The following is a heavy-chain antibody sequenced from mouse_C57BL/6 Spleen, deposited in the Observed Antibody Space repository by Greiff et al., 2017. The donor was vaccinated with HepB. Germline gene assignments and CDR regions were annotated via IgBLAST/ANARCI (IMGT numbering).Heavy chain of an antibody. Sequence: EFQLQQSGAELVRPGASVKLSCTASGFNIKDDYMHWVKQRPEQGLEWIGWIDPENGDTEYASKFQGKATITADTSSNTAYLQLSSLTSEDTAVYYCTSIRSYYAMDYWGQGTSVTVSS. CDR3: TSIRSYYAMDY. V-gene: IGHV14-4*01. CDR1: GFNIKDDY. D-gene: IGHD1-1*01. J-gene: IGHJ4*01. CDR2: IDPENGDT.